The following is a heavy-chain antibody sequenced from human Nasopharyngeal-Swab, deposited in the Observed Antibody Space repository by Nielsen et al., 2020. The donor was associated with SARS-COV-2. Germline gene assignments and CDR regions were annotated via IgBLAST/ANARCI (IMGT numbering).Heavy chain of an antibody. CDR2: IYYSGST. D-gene: IGHD5-12*01. J-gene: IGHJ6*02. Sequence: SETLSLTCTVSGGSISSSSYYWGWIRQPPGKGLEWIGSIYYSGSTYYNPSLKSRVTISVDTSKNQFSLKLSSVTAADTAVYYCARRGYSGYDRGDGMDVWGQGTTVTVPS. CDR3: ARRGYSGYDRGDGMDV. V-gene: IGHV4-39*01. CDR1: GGSISSSSYY.